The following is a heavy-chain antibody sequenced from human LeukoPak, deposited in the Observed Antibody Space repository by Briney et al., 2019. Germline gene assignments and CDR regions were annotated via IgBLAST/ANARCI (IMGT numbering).Heavy chain of an antibody. V-gene: IGHV4-59*01. Sequence: SETLSLTCTVSGGSISNYYWSWIRQPPGKGLEWIGYIYYSGSTNYNPSLKSRVTISVDTSKNQFSLKLSSVTAADTAVYYCARDDSSGYVDYWGQGTLVTVSS. CDR3: ARDDSSGYVDY. J-gene: IGHJ4*02. CDR2: IYYSGST. CDR1: GGSISNYY. D-gene: IGHD3-22*01.